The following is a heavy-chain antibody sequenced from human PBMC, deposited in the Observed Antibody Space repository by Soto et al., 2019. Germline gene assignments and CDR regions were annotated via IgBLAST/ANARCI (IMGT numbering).Heavy chain of an antibody. Sequence: VQLLESGGGLVQPGGSLRLSCAVSGFTFSSRAMSWVRQAPGKGLECVSSITGSGDSTYYADSVKGRFTISRDKSKSTLYLQMNSLRAEDTAVYYCAKDLQFSGWLSAQTFDYWGQGTQVTVSS. J-gene: IGHJ4*02. D-gene: IGHD6-19*01. V-gene: IGHV3-23*01. CDR3: AKDLQFSGWLSAQTFDY. CDR1: GFTFSSRA. CDR2: ITGSGDST.